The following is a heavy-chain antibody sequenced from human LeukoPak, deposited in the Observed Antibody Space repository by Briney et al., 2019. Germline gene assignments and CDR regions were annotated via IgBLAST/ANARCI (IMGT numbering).Heavy chain of an antibody. D-gene: IGHD5-12*01. CDR3: AKDQHGYDKPIDY. V-gene: IGHV3-23*01. Sequence: GGSLRLSCAASGFTFNIFAMNLVRQASGRGLEGVSAISGSGISTYYADSVKGRFTISRDNSKNTLYLQINSLRAEDTALYFCAKDQHGYDKPIDYWGQGTLVTVSS. CDR1: GFTFNIFA. CDR2: ISGSGIST. J-gene: IGHJ4*02.